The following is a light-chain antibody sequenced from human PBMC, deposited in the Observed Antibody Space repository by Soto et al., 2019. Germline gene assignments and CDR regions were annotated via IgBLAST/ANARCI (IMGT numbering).Light chain of an antibody. CDR1: QSVSSSN. V-gene: IGKV3-20*01. CDR3: QQYGGSPGA. CDR2: GAS. Sequence: EIVLTQSPGTLSLSPGERATLSCRASQSVSSSNLAWYQQRPGQAPRLLIYGASSRATGIPDRFSGSGSGTDFTLTIGRLEPEDFAVYYCQQYGGSPGAFGPGTKVDIK. J-gene: IGKJ3*01.